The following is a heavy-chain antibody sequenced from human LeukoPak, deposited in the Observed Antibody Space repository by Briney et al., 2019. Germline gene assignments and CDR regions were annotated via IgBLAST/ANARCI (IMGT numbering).Heavy chain of an antibody. CDR3: ARDAEYSSSSAADY. D-gene: IGHD6-6*01. CDR1: GYTFTGYY. CDR2: INPNSGGT. Sequence: GASVKVSCKASGYTFTGYYMHWVRQAPGQGLEWMGWINPNSGGTNYAQKFQGRVTMTRDTSISTAYMELSRLRSDDTAVYYCARDAEYSSSSAADYWGQGTLVTVSS. V-gene: IGHV1-2*02. J-gene: IGHJ4*02.